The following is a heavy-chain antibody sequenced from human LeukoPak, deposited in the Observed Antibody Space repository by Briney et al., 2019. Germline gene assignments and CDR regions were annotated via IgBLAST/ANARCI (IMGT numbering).Heavy chain of an antibody. CDR2: IYYSGST. D-gene: IGHD3-22*01. J-gene: IGHJ1*01. CDR1: GGTLSGYY. CDR3: ARVGAVYDSSGYWAEYFQH. V-gene: IGHV4-59*01. Sequence: PSETLSLTCTVSGGTLSGYYWSWIRQPPGRGLEWIGYIYYSGSTNYDPSLKSRVTISVDTSKNQFSLKLSSVTAADTAVYYCARVGAVYDSSGYWAEYFQHWGQGTLVTVSS.